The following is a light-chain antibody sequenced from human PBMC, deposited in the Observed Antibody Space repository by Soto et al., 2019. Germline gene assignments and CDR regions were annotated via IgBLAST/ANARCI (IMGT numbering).Light chain of an antibody. J-gene: IGLJ2*01. CDR2: YNK. CDR3: QSYDTSLSGWVI. CDR1: SSNIGARFD. V-gene: IGLV1-40*01. Sequence: QSVLTQPPSVSGAPGQRVSISCTGSSSNIGARFDVHWYQQVAGAAPKLLIFYNKYRPSGVPARFSGSKSGTSASLVITGLQAEDEADYFCQSYDTSLSGWVIFGGGTKLTVL.